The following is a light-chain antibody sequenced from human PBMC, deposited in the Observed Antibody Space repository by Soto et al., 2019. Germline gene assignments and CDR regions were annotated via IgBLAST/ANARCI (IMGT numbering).Light chain of an antibody. J-gene: IGKJ1*01. CDR1: QSVGTY. Sequence: EIVMTQSPATLSVSPGERATLSCKASQSVGTYLAWYQQKPGQAPRLLIYYASTRAAGVPARFSGGGSGTEFTLTISSLQSEDFAIYHCQQYDNLSPWTFGQGPKVEIK. CDR3: QQYDNLSPWT. CDR2: YAS. V-gene: IGKV3-15*01.